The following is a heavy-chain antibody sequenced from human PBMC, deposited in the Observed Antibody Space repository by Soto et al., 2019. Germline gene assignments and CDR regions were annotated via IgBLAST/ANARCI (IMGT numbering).Heavy chain of an antibody. D-gene: IGHD5-12*01. V-gene: IGHV5-51*01. CDR1: GYSFTSYW. J-gene: IGHJ6*02. Sequence: KISCKASGYSFTSYWIGWVRQLPGKGLEWMGIIYPGDSNTIYSPSFQGHITISADKSITTAYLHWSSLRASDTAMYYCARQDGYFRSYYYGMDVWGQGTTVTVSS. CDR3: ARQDGYFRSYYYGMDV. CDR2: IYPGDSNT.